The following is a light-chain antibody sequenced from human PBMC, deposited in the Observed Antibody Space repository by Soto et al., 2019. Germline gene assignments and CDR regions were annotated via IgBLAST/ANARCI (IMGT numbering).Light chain of an antibody. J-gene: IGKJ1*01. CDR2: GAS. CDR1: QSVTSAY. CDR3: QQYGSSPRA. Sequence: ESVLTQSPGTLSLSPGERATRSCRASQSVTSAYLAWYQQKPGQAPRLLIYGASSRATGIPDRFSGSGSGTDFTLTISRLEPEDFAMYYCQQYGSSPRAFGQGTKVEIK. V-gene: IGKV3-20*01.